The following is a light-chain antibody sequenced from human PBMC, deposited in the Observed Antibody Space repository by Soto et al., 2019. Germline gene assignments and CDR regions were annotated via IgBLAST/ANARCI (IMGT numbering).Light chain of an antibody. V-gene: IGKV3-20*01. Sequence: EIVLTQSPATLSLSPGERATLSCRASQSVSSYLAWYQQKPGQAPRLLIYDASNRATGIPDRFSGSGSGTDFTLTISRLEPEDFAVYYCQQYGSSRPWTFGQGTKVDI. CDR3: QQYGSSRPWT. J-gene: IGKJ1*01. CDR1: QSVSSY. CDR2: DAS.